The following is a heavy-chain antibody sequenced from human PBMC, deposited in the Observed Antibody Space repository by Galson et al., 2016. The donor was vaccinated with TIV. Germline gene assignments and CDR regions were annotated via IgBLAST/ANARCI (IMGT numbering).Heavy chain of an antibody. V-gene: IGHV4-39*01. Sequence: SETLSLTCAVSGDSISSSTYYWGWIRQPPGKGLEWIGSIYFTGSTHYTPPLKSRVTISLDTSKNQFSLKLSSVTAADTAVYYCARHSDIAADFNYWGQGTLATVSS. CDR1: GDSISSSTYY. J-gene: IGHJ4*02. D-gene: IGHD2-21*01. CDR2: IYFTGST. CDR3: ARHSDIAADFNY.